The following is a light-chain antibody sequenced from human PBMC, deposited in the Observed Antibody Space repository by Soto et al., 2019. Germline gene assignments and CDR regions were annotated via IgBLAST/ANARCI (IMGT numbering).Light chain of an antibody. J-gene: IGKJ4*01. V-gene: IGKV3-20*01. CDR1: QSVSNDF. Sequence: EIVLTQSPGILSLSPGERATLSCRASQSVSNDFLAWYQQKPGQAPRLLIYGASTRATDVPDRFSGSGSGTDFTLTISRLEPEDFAVYYCQQYGSSPRLTFGGGTKVDI. CDR3: QQYGSSPRLT. CDR2: GAS.